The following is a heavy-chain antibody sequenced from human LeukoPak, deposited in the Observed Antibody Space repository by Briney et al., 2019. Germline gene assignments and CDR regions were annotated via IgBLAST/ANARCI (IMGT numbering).Heavy chain of an antibody. D-gene: IGHD4-4*01. V-gene: IGHV3-23*01. CDR2: ISGSGGST. CDR3: AKTADYIFDY. J-gene: IGHJ4*02. Sequence: GGSLRLSCAASGFTFSSYAMSWVRHAPGKGLEWVSAISGSGGSTYYADSVKGRFTISRDNSNNTLYLQMNSQRAEDTAVYYCAKTADYIFDYWGQGTLVTVSS. CDR1: GFTFSSYA.